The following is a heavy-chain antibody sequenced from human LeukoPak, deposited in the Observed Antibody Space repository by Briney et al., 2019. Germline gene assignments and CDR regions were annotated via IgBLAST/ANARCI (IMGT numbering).Heavy chain of an antibody. Sequence: PRGSLRLSCVVSGFTFSSYAMHWVRPAPGKGLEYVSAISNNGASTYYANPVKGRFTISRDNSKNTLYLQMGRLRAEDMAVYYCARGVLAAAMSEFDYWGQGTLVTVSS. CDR2: ISNNGAST. V-gene: IGHV3-64*01. J-gene: IGHJ4*02. CDR3: ARGVLAAAMSEFDY. D-gene: IGHD2-2*01. CDR1: GFTFSSYA.